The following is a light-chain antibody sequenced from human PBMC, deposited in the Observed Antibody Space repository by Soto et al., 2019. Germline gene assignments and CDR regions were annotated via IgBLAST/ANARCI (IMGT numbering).Light chain of an antibody. CDR3: QQYSSSPRT. J-gene: IGKJ5*01. CDR1: QSVSSN. Sequence: EIVMTQSPATLSVSPGERATLSCRASQSVSSNLAWYQQKRGQAPRLLIYGASSRATGIPARFSGSGSGTDFSLTISRLEPEDFAVYHCQQYSSSPRTFGQGTRLEIK. V-gene: IGKV3-15*01. CDR2: GAS.